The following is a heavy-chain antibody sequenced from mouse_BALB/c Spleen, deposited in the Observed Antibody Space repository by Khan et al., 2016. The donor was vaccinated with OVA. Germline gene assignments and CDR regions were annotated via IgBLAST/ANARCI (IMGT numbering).Heavy chain of an antibody. CDR2: IWAGGST. V-gene: IGHV2-9*02. CDR3: ARAFYYGAWFAY. D-gene: IGHD1-1*01. Sequence: QMQLEESGPGLVAPSQTLSITCTVSGFSLTSYGVHWVRQPPGNGLEWLGVIWAGGSTNHNSALMSRLSISKDNSKSQVFLKMNSLQTDDTAMYYCARAFYYGAWFAYWGQGTLVTVSA. CDR1: GFSLTSYG. J-gene: IGHJ3*01.